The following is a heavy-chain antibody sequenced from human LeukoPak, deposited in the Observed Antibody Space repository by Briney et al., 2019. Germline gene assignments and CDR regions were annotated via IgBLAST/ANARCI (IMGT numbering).Heavy chain of an antibody. V-gene: IGHV4-34*01. Sequence: SETLSLTCAVYGGSFSGYYWSWIRQPPGKGLEWIGETNHSGSTNYNPSLKSRVTIPVDTSKNQFSLKLSSVTAADTAVYYCASKKVATMGFYYYYYMDVWGKGTTVTVSS. J-gene: IGHJ6*03. CDR1: GGSFSGYY. CDR3: ASKKVATMGFYYYYYMDV. D-gene: IGHD5-12*01. CDR2: TNHSGST.